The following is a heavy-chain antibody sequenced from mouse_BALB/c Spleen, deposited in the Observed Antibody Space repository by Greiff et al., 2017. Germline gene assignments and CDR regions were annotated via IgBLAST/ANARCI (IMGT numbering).Heavy chain of an antibody. CDR2: IWAGGST. V-gene: IGHV2-9*02. CDR1: GFSLTSYG. CDR3: ARDRHYGNYVAY. D-gene: IGHD2-1*01. Sequence: VQLQESGPGLVAPSQSLSITCTVSGFSLTSYGVHWVRQPPGKGLEWLGVIWAGGSTNFNSALMSRLSISKDNSKSQVFLKMNSLQTDDTAMYYCARDRHYGNYVAYWGQGTLVTVSA. J-gene: IGHJ3*01.